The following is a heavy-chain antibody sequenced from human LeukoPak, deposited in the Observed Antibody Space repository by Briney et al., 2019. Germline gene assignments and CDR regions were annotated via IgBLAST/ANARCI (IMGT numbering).Heavy chain of an antibody. D-gene: IGHD3-3*01. CDR1: GYTFTSYY. Sequence: ASVKVSCKASGYTFTSYYMHWVRQAPGQGLEWMGIINPSGGSTSYAQKFQGRVTMTRDMSTSTVYVELSSLRSEDTAVYYCARGGTERYYDFWSGYYDYWGQGTLVTVSS. CDR3: ARGGTERYYDFWSGYYDY. CDR2: INPSGGST. J-gene: IGHJ4*02. V-gene: IGHV1-46*01.